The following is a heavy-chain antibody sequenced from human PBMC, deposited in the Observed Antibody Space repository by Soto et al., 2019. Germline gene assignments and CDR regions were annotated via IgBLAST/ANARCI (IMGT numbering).Heavy chain of an antibody. Sequence: PSETLSLTCTVSGGSISSGGYYWSWIRQHPGKGLEWIGYIYYSGSTYYNPSLKSRVTISVDTSKNQFSLKLSSVTAADTAVYYCARDHNSYGYNYWGQGTLVTVSS. V-gene: IGHV4-31*03. CDR2: IYYSGST. D-gene: IGHD5-18*01. CDR3: ARDHNSYGYNY. CDR1: GGSISSGGYY. J-gene: IGHJ4*02.